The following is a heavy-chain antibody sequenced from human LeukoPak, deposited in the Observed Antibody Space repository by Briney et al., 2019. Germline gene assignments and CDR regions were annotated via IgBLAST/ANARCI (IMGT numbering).Heavy chain of an antibody. CDR1: GYTFTSYY. Sequence: ASVKVSCKASGYTFTSYYIHWVRQAPGQGLEWMGIINPSGGSTSYAQKFQGRVTMTRDMSTSTVYMELSSVTAADTAVYYCARVWIAVAGFLDYWGQGTLVTVSS. J-gene: IGHJ4*02. V-gene: IGHV1-46*01. CDR2: INPSGGST. D-gene: IGHD6-19*01. CDR3: ARVWIAVAGFLDY.